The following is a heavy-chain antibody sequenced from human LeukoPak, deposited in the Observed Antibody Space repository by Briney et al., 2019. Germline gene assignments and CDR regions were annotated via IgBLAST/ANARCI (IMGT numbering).Heavy chain of an antibody. V-gene: IGHV3-23*01. CDR3: ATSVDTSDDY. Sequence: GGSLRLSCAASGFTFSSYAVTWVRQAPGKGLEWVSTISGSGRSTYYADSVKGRFTISRDNSKNTLYLQMNSLRAEDTALYYCATSVDTSDDYWGQGTLVTVSS. CDR2: ISGSGRST. J-gene: IGHJ4*02. CDR1: GFTFSSYA. D-gene: IGHD5-18*01.